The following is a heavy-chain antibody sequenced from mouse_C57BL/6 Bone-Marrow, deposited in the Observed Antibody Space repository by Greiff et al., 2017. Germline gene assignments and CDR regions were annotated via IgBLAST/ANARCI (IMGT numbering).Heavy chain of an antibody. J-gene: IGHJ3*01. CDR2: ISNLAYSI. Sequence: VQLKQSGGGLVQPGGSLKLSCAASGFTFSDYGMAWVRQAPRKGPEWVAFISNLAYSIYYADTVTGRFTISRENAKNTLYLEMSSLRSEDTAMYYCARHGAGYDYDGAWFAYWGQGTLVTVSA. CDR3: ARHGAGYDYDGAWFAY. D-gene: IGHD2-4*01. CDR1: GFTFSDYG. V-gene: IGHV5-15*01.